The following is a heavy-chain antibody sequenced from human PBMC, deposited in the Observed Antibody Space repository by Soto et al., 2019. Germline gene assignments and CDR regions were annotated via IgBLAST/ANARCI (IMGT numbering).Heavy chain of an antibody. CDR1: GGSISSNKW. CDR3: AREYHSVVGPTSLGALDV. J-gene: IGHJ6*02. CDR2: IYHRGST. D-gene: IGHD1-26*01. V-gene: IGHV4-4*02. Sequence: QVQLQESGPGLVKPSETLSLTCAVYGGSISSNKWWRWVRQPPVKELEWIGEIYHRGSTNYNPSLKRRVTISLDKSKNQLSLTLISVCAVDSGVYYCAREYHSVVGPTSLGALDVWGQGTMVTVSS.